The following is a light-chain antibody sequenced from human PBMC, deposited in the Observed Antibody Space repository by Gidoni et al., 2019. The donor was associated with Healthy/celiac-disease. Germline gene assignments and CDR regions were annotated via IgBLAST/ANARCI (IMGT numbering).Light chain of an antibody. Sequence: VLTQSPGTLSLSPGERATLSCRASQSISSSYLAWYQQKPGQAPRRLIYGASSRATGIPDRFTGSGSGTDFTLTISRLEPEDFAVYYCQQYGGSPLTFGPGTKVDIK. J-gene: IGKJ3*01. CDR2: GAS. V-gene: IGKV3-20*01. CDR1: QSISSSY. CDR3: QQYGGSPLT.